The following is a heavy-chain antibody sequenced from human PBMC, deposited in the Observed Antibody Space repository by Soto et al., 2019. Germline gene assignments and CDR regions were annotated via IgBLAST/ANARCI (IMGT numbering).Heavy chain of an antibody. CDR1: GYSFTSYW. Sequence: GESLKIACKGSGYSFTSYWIGWVRQMPGKGLEWMGIIYPGDSDTRYSPSFQGQVTISADRSISTAYLQWCSLRASDTAMYYCARQEFSGNYGMDVWGQGTTVTV. CDR2: IYPGDSDT. D-gene: IGHD2-15*01. CDR3: ARQEFSGNYGMDV. J-gene: IGHJ6*02. V-gene: IGHV5-51*01.